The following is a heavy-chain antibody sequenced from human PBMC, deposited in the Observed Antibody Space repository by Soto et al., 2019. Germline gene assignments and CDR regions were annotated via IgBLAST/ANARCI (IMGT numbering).Heavy chain of an antibody. Sequence: SVKVSCEASRGTFSSYDISWVRQAPEQGLEWMGGIIPIFGSANYAQKFQGRVTITADESTSTAYMELSSLRSEDTAVYYCASSGSPGIEYYYGMDVWGQGTTVTVSS. CDR1: RGTFSSYD. CDR2: IIPIFGSA. V-gene: IGHV1-69*13. D-gene: IGHD3-22*01. CDR3: ASSGSPGIEYYYGMDV. J-gene: IGHJ6*02.